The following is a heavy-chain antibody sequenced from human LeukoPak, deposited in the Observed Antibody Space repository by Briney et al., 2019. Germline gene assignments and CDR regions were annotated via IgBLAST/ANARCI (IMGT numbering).Heavy chain of an antibody. D-gene: IGHD4-23*01. V-gene: IGHV4-34*01. Sequence: SETLSLTCAVYGGSFGGYYWSWIRQPPGKGLESIGEINHSGSTNYNPSLKSRVTISVDTSKNQFSLKLSSVTAADTAVYYCARVGYGGNSGTMGDYGMDVWGQGTTVTVSS. CDR3: ARVGYGGNSGTMGDYGMDV. CDR2: INHSGST. J-gene: IGHJ6*02. CDR1: GGSFGGYY.